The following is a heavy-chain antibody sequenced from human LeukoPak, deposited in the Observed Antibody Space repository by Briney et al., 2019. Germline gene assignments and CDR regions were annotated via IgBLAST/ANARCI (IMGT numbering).Heavy chain of an antibody. V-gene: IGHV3-7*01. CDR2: IKQDGSEK. D-gene: IGHD5-18*01. J-gene: IGHJ4*02. CDR3: ARGGTRVYSPSDY. Sequence: GGSLRLSCAASGFTFSSYWMTWVRQAPGKGLEWVANIKQDGSEKNYVDFVKGRFTISRDNAKNSLYLQMNSLRVEDTALYYCARGGTRVYSPSDYWGQGTRVTVSS. CDR1: GFTFSSYW.